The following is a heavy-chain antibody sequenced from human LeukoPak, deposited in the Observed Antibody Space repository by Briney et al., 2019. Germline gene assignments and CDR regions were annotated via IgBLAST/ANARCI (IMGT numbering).Heavy chain of an antibody. V-gene: IGHV4-39*01. D-gene: IGHD3-9*01. Sequence: KTSETLSLTCTVSGGSISSSSYYWGCFRQPPGRGLEWIGSIYYSGSTYYNPSLKSRVTISVDTSKNQFSLKLSSVTAADTAVYYCASAKVVLRYFDWLLSNWFDPWGQGTLVTVSS. J-gene: IGHJ5*02. CDR2: IYYSGST. CDR1: GGSISSSSYY. CDR3: ASAKVVLRYFDWLLSNWFDP.